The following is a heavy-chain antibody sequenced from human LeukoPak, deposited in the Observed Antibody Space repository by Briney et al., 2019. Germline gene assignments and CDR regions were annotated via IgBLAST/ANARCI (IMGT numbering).Heavy chain of an antibody. D-gene: IGHD1-14*01. CDR3: ARVTISTYYYGMDV. V-gene: IGHV4-61*02. Sequence: PSETLSLTCTVSGGSISSGSYYWSWIRQPAGKGLEWIGRIYTSGSTNYNPSLKSRVTISVDTSKNQFSLKLSSVTAADTAVYYCARVTISTYYYGMDVWGQGTTVTVSS. J-gene: IGHJ6*02. CDR2: IYTSGST. CDR1: GGSISSGSYY.